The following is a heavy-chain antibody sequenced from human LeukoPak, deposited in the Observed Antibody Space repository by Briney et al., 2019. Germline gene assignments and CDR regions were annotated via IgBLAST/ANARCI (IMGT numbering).Heavy chain of an antibody. J-gene: IGHJ4*02. V-gene: IGHV1-18*01. D-gene: IGHD1-7*01. CDR1: GYPFASYG. CDR3: ARLGTTREVDY. Sequence: ASVKVSCKASGYPFASYGISWVRQAPGQGLEWMGWISAYKGNTNYAQKFQGRVTMTRDTSISTAYMELSRLRSDDTAVYYCARLGTTREVDYWGQGTLVTVSS. CDR2: ISAYKGNT.